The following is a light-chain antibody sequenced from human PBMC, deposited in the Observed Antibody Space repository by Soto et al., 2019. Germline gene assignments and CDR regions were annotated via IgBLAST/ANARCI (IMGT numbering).Light chain of an antibody. J-gene: IGLJ2*01. CDR3: SSFADGFNVV. Sequence: QSALIQPTSVSGSPGQSVTISCTGTSSDVGSYDYVSWYQQHPGTVPKPMIYNVNTQPSEIPARFSASKSGNTAALIVSGLQPEDEAEYFCSSFADGFNVVFGGGTKLTVL. CDR1: SSDVGSYDY. CDR2: NVN. V-gene: IGLV2-11*01.